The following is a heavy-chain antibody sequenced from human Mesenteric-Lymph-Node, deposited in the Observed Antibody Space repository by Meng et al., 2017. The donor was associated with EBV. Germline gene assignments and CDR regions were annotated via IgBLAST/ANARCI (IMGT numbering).Heavy chain of an antibody. CDR1: GFTFNTYP. CDR2: ITSSSSYI. CDR3: ASSDCGGDCHWGNFDS. J-gene: IGHJ4*02. D-gene: IGHD2-21*01. V-gene: IGHV3-21*01. Sequence: VHLVESGGXLVMPGGSLRLSCGASGFTFNTYPMNWVRQAPGKGLEWVSSITSSSSYIFYADSVQGRFTISRDNAKNSLYLQMNSLRAEDTAVYYCASSDCGGDCHWGNFDSWGQGTLVTVSS.